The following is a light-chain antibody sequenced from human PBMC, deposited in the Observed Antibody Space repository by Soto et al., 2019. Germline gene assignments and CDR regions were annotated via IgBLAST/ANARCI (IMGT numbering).Light chain of an antibody. CDR2: DAS. CDR1: QSIRTS. CDR3: QQLNVWPPIT. V-gene: IGKV3-11*01. J-gene: IGKJ5*01. Sequence: EVVLTQSPATLSLSPGERATLSCRASQSIRTSLAWYQQKPGQAPRLVIFDASNRANGVPARFGGSGSGTDFTLTINSLEPEDFAVYYCQQLNVWPPITFGQGTRLEIK.